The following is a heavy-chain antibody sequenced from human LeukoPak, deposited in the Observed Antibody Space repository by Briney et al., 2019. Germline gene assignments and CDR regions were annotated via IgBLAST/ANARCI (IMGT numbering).Heavy chain of an antibody. Sequence: PSETLSLTCTVSGGSISSYYWSWIRQPAGKGLEWIGRIYTGGTTNYNPSLKSRVTMSVDTSKNQFSLSLSSVTAADTAVYYCARDNYDNTNWFDPWGQGTLVTVSP. V-gene: IGHV4-4*07. D-gene: IGHD3-22*01. CDR1: GGSISSYY. CDR2: IYTGGTT. CDR3: ARDNYDNTNWFDP. J-gene: IGHJ5*02.